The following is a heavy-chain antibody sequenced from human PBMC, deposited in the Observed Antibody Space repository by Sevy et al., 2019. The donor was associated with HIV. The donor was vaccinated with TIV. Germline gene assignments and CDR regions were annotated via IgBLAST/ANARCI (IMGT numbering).Heavy chain of an antibody. CDR2: IYPGDSDT. CDR1: GYSFASYW. J-gene: IGHJ4*02. D-gene: IGHD1-26*01. CDR3: ARHLSGSYSDY. V-gene: IGHV5-51*01. Sequence: GESLKISCMGSGYSFASYWIGWVRQMPGKGLEWMGIIYPGDSDTRYSPSFQGQVHISADKSISTAYLQWGSLKASDTAMYYCARHLSGSYSDYWGQGTLVTVSS.